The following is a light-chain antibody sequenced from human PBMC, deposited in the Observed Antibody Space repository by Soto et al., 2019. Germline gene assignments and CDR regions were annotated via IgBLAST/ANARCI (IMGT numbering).Light chain of an antibody. CDR3: QQYGRPPKP. Sequence: EIVMTQSPATLSVYPGERATLSCRASQSVSSSYLAWYQQKPGQAPRLLIYGASSRTAGIPDRFSGSGSGTDFTLTISRLEPEDFAVYFCQQYGRPPKPFGLGTKVDI. J-gene: IGKJ1*01. V-gene: IGKV3-20*01. CDR1: QSVSSSY. CDR2: GAS.